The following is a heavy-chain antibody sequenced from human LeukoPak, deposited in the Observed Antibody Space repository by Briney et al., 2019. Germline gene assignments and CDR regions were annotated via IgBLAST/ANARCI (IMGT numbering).Heavy chain of an antibody. J-gene: IGHJ4*02. V-gene: IGHV3-48*01. CDR1: GFTFSSYA. D-gene: IGHD6-19*01. CDR2: ISGSGSTI. Sequence: GGSLRLSCAASGFTFSSYAMHWVRQAPGKGLEWVSYISGSGSTIYYADSVKGRFTISRDNAKNSLYLQMNSLRAEDTAVYYCARDRAVTGTGGFFDYWGQGTLVTVSS. CDR3: ARDRAVTGTGGFFDY.